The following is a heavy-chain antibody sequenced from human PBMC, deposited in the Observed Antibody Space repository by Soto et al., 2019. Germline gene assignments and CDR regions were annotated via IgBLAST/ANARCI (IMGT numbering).Heavy chain of an antibody. CDR3: ASSSYYYYYGMDV. V-gene: IGHV5-51*01. CDR2: IYPGDSDT. CDR1: GGTFSGYW. J-gene: IGHJ6*02. Sequence: KVSCKASGGTFSGYWIGWVRQMPGKGLEWMGIIYPGDSDTRYSPSFQGQVTISADKSISTAYLQWSSLKASDTAMYYCASSSYYYYYGMDVWGQGTTVTVSS. D-gene: IGHD6-6*01.